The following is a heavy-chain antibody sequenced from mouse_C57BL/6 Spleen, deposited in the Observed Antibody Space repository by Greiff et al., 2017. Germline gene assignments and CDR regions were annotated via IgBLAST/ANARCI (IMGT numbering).Heavy chain of an antibody. V-gene: IGHV2-2*01. CDR1: GFSLTSYG. Sequence: QVQLKESGPGLVQPSQSLSITCTVSGFSLTSYGVHWVRQSPGKGLEWLGVIWSGGSTDYNAAFISRLSISKDNSKSQVFFKMNSQQADDTAIYYCARNPSTVVATKDWYFDVWGTGTTVTVSS. CDR2: IWSGGST. D-gene: IGHD1-1*01. CDR3: ARNPSTVVATKDWYFDV. J-gene: IGHJ1*03.